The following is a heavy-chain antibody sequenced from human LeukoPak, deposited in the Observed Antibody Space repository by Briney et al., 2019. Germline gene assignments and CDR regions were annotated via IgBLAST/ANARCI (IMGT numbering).Heavy chain of an antibody. CDR2: IYYSGST. V-gene: IGHV4-59*01. CDR3: ARDRFGYSSNWYIISY. Sequence: SETLSLTCTVSGGSISSYYWSWIRQPPGKGLEWIGYIYYSGSTNYNPSLKSRVTISVDTSKNQFSLKLSSVTAADTAIYYYARDRFGYSSNWYIISYWGQGTLVTVSS. CDR1: GGSISSYY. J-gene: IGHJ4*02. D-gene: IGHD6-13*01.